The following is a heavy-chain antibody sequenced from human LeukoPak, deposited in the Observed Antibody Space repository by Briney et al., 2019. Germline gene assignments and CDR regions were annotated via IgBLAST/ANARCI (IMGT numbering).Heavy chain of an antibody. D-gene: IGHD5-24*01. Sequence: GVSLRLSCAASGFTFNSYAMHWVRQAPGKGLEWVAFISYDGNNKYHPNPMKGLFSISRANTKNSLHLQMNSLRAEDTAVFYCARDFHNSSVDSWGQGTLVTVSS. V-gene: IGHV3-30*04. CDR3: ARDFHNSSVDS. CDR1: GFTFNSYA. CDR2: ISYDGNNK. J-gene: IGHJ4*02.